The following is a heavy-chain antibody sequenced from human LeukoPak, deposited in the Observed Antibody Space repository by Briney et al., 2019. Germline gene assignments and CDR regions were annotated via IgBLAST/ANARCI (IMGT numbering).Heavy chain of an antibody. CDR2: INHSGST. CDR1: GGSFSGYY. V-gene: IGHV4-34*01. D-gene: IGHD2-2*01. Sequence: SETLSLTCAVYGGSFSGYYWSWIRQPPGKGLEWIGEINHSGSTNYNPSLKSRVTISVDTSKNQFSLKLSSVTAADTAVYYCARGRRYCSSTSCRRDYYYYMDVWGKGTTVTVSS. J-gene: IGHJ6*03. CDR3: ARGRRYCSSTSCRRDYYYYMDV.